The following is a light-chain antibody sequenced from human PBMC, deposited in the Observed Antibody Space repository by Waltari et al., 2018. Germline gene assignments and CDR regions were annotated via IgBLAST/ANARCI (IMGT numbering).Light chain of an antibody. CDR3: QQYNNWPPHT. V-gene: IGKV3-15*01. Sequence: EIVMTQSPATLSVSPGERATLSCRASQSVSSNLAWYQQNPGQAPRPLIYGASTRATGIPARFSGSGSGTEFTLTISSLQSEDFAVYYCQQYNNWPPHTFGQGTKLEIK. CDR1: QSVSSN. CDR2: GAS. J-gene: IGKJ2*01.